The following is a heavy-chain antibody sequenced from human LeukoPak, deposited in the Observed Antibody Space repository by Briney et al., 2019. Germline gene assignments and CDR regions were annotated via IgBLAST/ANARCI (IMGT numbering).Heavy chain of an antibody. V-gene: IGHV3-7*01. CDR2: IKQDGSEK. CDR1: GFTVSSNY. D-gene: IGHD4-11*01. CDR3: ARAPYSNYAFSYYYYGMDV. Sequence: GGSLRLSCAASGFTVSSNYMSWVRQAPGKGLEWVANIKQDGSEKYYVDSVKGRFTISRDNAKNSLYLQMNSLRAEDTAVYYCARAPYSNYAFSYYYYGMDVWGQGTTVTVSS. J-gene: IGHJ6*02.